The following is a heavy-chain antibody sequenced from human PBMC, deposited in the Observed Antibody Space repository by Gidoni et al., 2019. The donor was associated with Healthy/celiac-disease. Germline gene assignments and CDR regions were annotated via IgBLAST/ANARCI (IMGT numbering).Heavy chain of an antibody. CDR1: GGSFSGYY. CDR3: ASKGVRGDDYGDYVHDAFDI. V-gene: IGHV4-34*01. Sequence: QVQLQQWGAGLLKPSETLSLTCAVYGGSFSGYYWSWIRQPPGKGLEWIGEINHSGSTNYNPSLKSRVTISVDTSKNQFSLKLSSVTAADTAVYYCASKGVRGDDYGDYVHDAFDIWGQGTMVTVSS. D-gene: IGHD4-17*01. CDR2: INHSGST. J-gene: IGHJ3*02.